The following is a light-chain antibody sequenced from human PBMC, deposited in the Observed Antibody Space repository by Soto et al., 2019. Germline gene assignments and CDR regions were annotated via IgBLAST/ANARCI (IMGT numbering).Light chain of an antibody. CDR1: QFISTN. CDR3: QQYTNWPPIT. J-gene: IGKJ2*01. CDR2: YAS. V-gene: IGKV3-15*01. Sequence: EIVMTQSPATLSVSPGERVTLSCRASQFISTNLAWYQQRPGQATRLLIYYASTRATGIPARFSGSGSRTAFSLTISSLQSEDFAVYYCQQYTNWPPITFGQGTKLEIK.